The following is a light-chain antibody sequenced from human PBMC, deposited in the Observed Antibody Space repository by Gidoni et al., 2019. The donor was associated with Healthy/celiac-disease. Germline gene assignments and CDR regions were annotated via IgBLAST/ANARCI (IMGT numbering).Light chain of an antibody. J-gene: IGKJ4*01. CDR2: GAS. CDR1: QSVSSSY. V-gene: IGKV3-20*01. CDR3: QQYGSSPTT. Sequence: EIVLTQSPGTLSLSPGERATLSCRASQSVSSSYLAWYQQKPGQAPRLLIYGASSRATGIPDMCSGSGSGTDFTLTISRLEPEYFAVYYCQQYGSSPTTFGGGTKVEIK.